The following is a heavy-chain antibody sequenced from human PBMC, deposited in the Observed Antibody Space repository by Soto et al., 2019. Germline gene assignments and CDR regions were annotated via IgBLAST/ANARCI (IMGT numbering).Heavy chain of an antibody. CDR3: ARVWYDSRGYYPDY. J-gene: IGHJ4*02. V-gene: IGHV1-18*04. CDR1: GYTYTSYN. CDR2: ISAYSGNT. D-gene: IGHD3-22*01. Sequence: QVQLVQSGAEVKKPGASVKVSCKASGYTYTSYNMGWVRQAPGQGLEWMGWISAYSGNTNYAQKFQDRVTMTRDTSPSTTYMEVKSLRSDDTAVYYCARVWYDSRGYYPDYWGQGTLVTVSS.